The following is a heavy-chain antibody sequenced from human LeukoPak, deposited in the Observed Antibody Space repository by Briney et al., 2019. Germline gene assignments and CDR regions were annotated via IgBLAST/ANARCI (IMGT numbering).Heavy chain of an antibody. V-gene: IGHV4-39*01. J-gene: IGHJ4*02. CDR2: IYYSGST. D-gene: IGHD5-12*01. CDR1: GGSISSSSYY. Sequence: SETLSLTCTVSGGSISSSSYYWGWIRQPPGKGLEWIGSIYYSGSTYYNPSLKSRVTISVDTSKNQFSLKLSSVTAADTAVYYCASGYSGYEGAFLNYWGQGTLVTVSS. CDR3: ASGYSGYEGAFLNY.